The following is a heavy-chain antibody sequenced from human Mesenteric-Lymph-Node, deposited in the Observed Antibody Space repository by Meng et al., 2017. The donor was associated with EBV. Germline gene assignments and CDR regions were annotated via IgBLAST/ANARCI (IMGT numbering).Heavy chain of an antibody. CDR3: AGGDYVNQFNY. CDR2: VHHSGLT. J-gene: IGHJ4*02. D-gene: IGHD4-17*01. V-gene: IGHV4-30-2*06. Sequence: QLELTESGPGLGKPPQTLSPTCTVSGGSVNSGGYSWSWLRQSPEKGLEWIGYVHHSGLTYYNPSLETRVIISLERSKNQFSLKLTSVTAADTAVYYCAGGDYVNQFNYWGQGTLVTVSS. CDR1: GGSVNSGGYS.